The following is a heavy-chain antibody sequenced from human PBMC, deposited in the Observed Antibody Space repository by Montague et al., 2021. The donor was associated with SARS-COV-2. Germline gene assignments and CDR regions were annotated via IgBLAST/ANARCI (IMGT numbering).Heavy chain of an antibody. CDR2: TYYRSKWYN. V-gene: IGHV6-1*01. Sequence: CAISGDSVSSNSAAWNWIRQSPSRGLEWLGRTYYRSKWYNDYAVXVKSRITINPDTSKNQFSLQLNSVTPEGTAVYYCARGGWGAPGTGRLFDYWGQGTLVTVSS. J-gene: IGHJ4*02. D-gene: IGHD3-10*01. CDR1: GDSVSSNSAA. CDR3: ARGGWGAPGTGRLFDY.